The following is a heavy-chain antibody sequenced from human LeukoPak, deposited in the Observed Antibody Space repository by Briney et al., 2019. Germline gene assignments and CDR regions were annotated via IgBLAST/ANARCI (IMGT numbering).Heavy chain of an antibody. CDR3: AKSPGTYYYYYMDV. J-gene: IGHJ6*03. D-gene: IGHD6-13*01. CDR2: ISWNSGSI. Sequence: GGSLRLSCAASGFTFDDYAMHWVRQAPGKGLEWVSGISWNSGSIGYADSVKGRFTISRDNAKNSLYLQMNSLRAEDTALYYCAKSPGTYYYYYMDVWGKGTTVTISS. V-gene: IGHV3-9*01. CDR1: GFTFDDYA.